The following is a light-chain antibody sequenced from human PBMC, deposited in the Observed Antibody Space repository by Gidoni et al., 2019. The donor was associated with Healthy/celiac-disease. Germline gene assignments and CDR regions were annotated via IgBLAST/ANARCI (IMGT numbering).Light chain of an antibody. J-gene: IGKJ4*01. CDR1: QSISSC. V-gene: IGKV1-39*01. Sequence: DIHITQSPSSLSASVGDRVTITCRASQSISSCLKWYQQKPGKAPKLLIYAASSLESGVPSRFSGSGSGTDFTLTISSLQPEDFATYYCQQSYSTPRTFGGGTKVEIK. CDR2: AAS. CDR3: QQSYSTPRT.